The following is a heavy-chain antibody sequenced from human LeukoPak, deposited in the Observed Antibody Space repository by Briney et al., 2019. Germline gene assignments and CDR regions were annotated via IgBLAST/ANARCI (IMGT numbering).Heavy chain of an antibody. V-gene: IGHV4-31*03. CDR1: GGSITSGGFC. CDR3: AHTWGTGTTLDAFDI. CDR2: IYYSGST. D-gene: IGHD1-1*01. Sequence: PSETLSLTCTVSGGSITSGGFCWSWIRQHPGKGLEWIGHIYYSGSTYYNPSLKSRVTISVDTSKNQFSLKLSSVTAADTAVYYCAHTWGTGTTLDAFDIWGQGTMVTVSS. J-gene: IGHJ3*02.